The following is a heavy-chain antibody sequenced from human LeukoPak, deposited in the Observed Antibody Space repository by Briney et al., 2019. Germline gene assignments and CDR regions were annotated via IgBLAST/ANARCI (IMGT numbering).Heavy chain of an antibody. J-gene: IGHJ3*01. CDR2: INHSGST. D-gene: IGHD2-2*02. Sequence: PSETLSLTCAVYGGSFSGYYWSWIRQPPGKGLEWIGEINHSGSTNYNPSLKSRVTISVDTSKNQFSLKLSSVTAADTAIYYCARAIGVYAFDVWGQGTMVTVSS. CDR1: GGSFSGYY. CDR3: ARAIGVYAFDV. V-gene: IGHV4-34*01.